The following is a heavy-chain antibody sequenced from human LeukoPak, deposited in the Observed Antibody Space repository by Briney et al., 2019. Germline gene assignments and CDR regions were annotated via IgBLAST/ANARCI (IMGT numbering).Heavy chain of an antibody. CDR2: INWSGGST. D-gene: IGHD2-2*01. V-gene: IGHV3-20*04. J-gene: IGHJ6*03. CDR3: ARVVPAALYYYYYYMDV. Sequence: GGSLRLSCAASGFTFDDYGMNWVRQAPGKGLEWVSTINWSGGSTGYADSVKGRFTISRDNAKNSLYLQMNSLRAEDTAVYYCARVVPAALYYYYYYMDVWGKGTTVTVSS. CDR1: GFTFDDYG.